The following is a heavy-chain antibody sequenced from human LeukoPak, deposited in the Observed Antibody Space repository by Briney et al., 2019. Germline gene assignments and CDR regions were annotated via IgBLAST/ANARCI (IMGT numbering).Heavy chain of an antibody. CDR1: GYTFTSYG. Sequence: ASVKVSCKASGYTFTSYGISWVRQAPGQGLEWMGWISAYNGNTNYAQKLQGRVTMTTDTSTSTACMELSSLRSEDTAVYYCARRGYSYGYQDYYYYYYMDVWGKGTTVTVSS. V-gene: IGHV1-18*01. D-gene: IGHD5-18*01. CDR2: ISAYNGNT. CDR3: ARRGYSYGYQDYYYYYYMDV. J-gene: IGHJ6*03.